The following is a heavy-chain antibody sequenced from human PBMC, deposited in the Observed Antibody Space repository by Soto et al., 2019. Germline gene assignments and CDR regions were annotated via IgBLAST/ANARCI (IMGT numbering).Heavy chain of an antibody. Sequence: ASVKVSCTASGYTFTSYGISWVRQAPGQGLEWMGWISAYNGNTNYAQKLQGRVTMTTDTSTSTAYMELRSLRSDDTAVYYCARVRGRGITIFGVVKVTAFDIWGQGTMVTVSS. V-gene: IGHV1-18*01. CDR3: ARVRGRGITIFGVVKVTAFDI. J-gene: IGHJ3*02. CDR2: ISAYNGNT. D-gene: IGHD3-3*01. CDR1: GYTFTSYG.